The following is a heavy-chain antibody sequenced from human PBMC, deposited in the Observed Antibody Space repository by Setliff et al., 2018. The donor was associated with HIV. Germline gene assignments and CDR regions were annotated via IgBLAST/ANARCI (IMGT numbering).Heavy chain of an antibody. CDR1: GYSFTNYW. Sequence: GESLKISCQASGYSFTNYWIGWVRQMPGKGLEWIGVIYPGDFVTRYGPSFQGQVTISADKSISTAYLQWSSLKASDTAMYYCARLPSARMTIFGVVSYHMDVWGEGTTVTVSS. CDR2: IYPGDFVT. V-gene: IGHV5-51*01. J-gene: IGHJ6*03. CDR3: ARLPSARMTIFGVVSYHMDV. D-gene: IGHD3-3*01.